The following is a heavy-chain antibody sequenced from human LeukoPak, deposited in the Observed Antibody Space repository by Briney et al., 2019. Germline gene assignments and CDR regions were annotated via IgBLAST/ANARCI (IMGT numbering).Heavy chain of an antibody. Sequence: PGRSLRLSCAASGFTFSSYGMHWVRQAPGKGLEWVAVIWYDGSNKYYADSVKGRFTISRDNSKNTLYLQMNSLRAEDTAVYYCAKSSHLGVTVTAGYWGQGTLVTVSS. CDR3: AKSSHLGVTVTAGY. J-gene: IGHJ4*02. V-gene: IGHV3-33*06. CDR2: IWYDGSNK. D-gene: IGHD4-17*01. CDR1: GFTFSSYG.